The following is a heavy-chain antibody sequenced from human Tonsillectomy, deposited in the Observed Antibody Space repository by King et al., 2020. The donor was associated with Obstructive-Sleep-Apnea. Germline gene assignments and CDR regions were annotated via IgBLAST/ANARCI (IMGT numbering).Heavy chain of an antibody. Sequence: VQLVQSGAEVKKPGESLRISCKASGYDFDTYWIGWVRQMPGKGLEWMGIIYPGDSDTTYSPSLQGHVTISAHRSINTAYLQWHNLRASDTAMYYCARSGYWKGTATAFDRWGQGTLVTVSS. V-gene: IGHV5-51*01. D-gene: IGHD2-15*01. CDR1: GYDFDTYW. J-gene: IGHJ5*02. CDR3: ARSGYWKGTATAFDR. CDR2: IYPGDSDT.